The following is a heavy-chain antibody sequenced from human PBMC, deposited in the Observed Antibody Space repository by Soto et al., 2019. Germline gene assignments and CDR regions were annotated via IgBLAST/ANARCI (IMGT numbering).Heavy chain of an antibody. CDR2: YFQGGDA. CDR1: GASVSSGSYS. Sequence: SETLSLTCAVSGASVSSGSYSWSWIRQPPGKGLEWIGFYFQGGDAYYNPSLESRVTISVDRSKNQFSLKLRSVTAADTAVYYCARLDYQSSGSYAFDIWGQGTTVTVSS. V-gene: IGHV4-30-2*01. D-gene: IGHD3-22*01. J-gene: IGHJ3*02. CDR3: ARLDYQSSGSYAFDI.